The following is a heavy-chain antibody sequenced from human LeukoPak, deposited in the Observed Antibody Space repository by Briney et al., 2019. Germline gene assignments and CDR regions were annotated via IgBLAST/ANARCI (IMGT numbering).Heavy chain of an antibody. CDR2: ISGGATST. J-gene: IGHJ4*02. V-gene: IGHV3-23*01. Sequence: GGSLRLSCAASGFTFSSYAMSWVRQAPGEGLEWVLGISGGATSTDYADSVRGRFSISRDNFKNTVSLQMSSLRAEDTATYYCAKGTDYYGSGGHFDFWGQGALVTVSS. CDR1: GFTFSSYA. D-gene: IGHD3-10*01. CDR3: AKGTDYYGSGGHFDF.